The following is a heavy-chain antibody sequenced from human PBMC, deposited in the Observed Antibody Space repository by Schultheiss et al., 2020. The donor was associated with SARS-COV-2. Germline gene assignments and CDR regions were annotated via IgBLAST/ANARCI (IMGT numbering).Heavy chain of an antibody. CDR2: IRYDGSNK. V-gene: IGHV3-30*02. CDR1: GFTFSSYG. J-gene: IGHJ6*03. Sequence: AGSLRLSCAASGFTFSSYGMHWVRQAPGKGLEWVAFIRYDGSNKYYADSVKGRFTISRDNSKNTLYLQMNSLRAEDTAVYYCAKEIVAAANYYYYYMDVWGKGTTVTVSS. D-gene: IGHD6-13*01. CDR3: AKEIVAAANYYYYYMDV.